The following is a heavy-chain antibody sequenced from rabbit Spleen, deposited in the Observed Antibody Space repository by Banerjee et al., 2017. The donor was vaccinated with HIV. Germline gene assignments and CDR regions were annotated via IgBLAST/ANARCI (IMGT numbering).Heavy chain of an antibody. V-gene: IGHV1S47*01. CDR3: ARDTGSSFSSYGMDL. CDR2: IDPVFGIT. CDR1: GFDFSRYG. J-gene: IGHJ6*01. D-gene: IGHD8-1*01. Sequence: EQLVESGGGLVQPGGSLKLSCKASGFDFSRYGVSWVRQAPGKGLEWIGYIDPVFGITYFASWVNGRFTISRENTQNTVSLQMNSLTAADTATYFCARDTGSSFSSYGMDLWGQGTLVTVS.